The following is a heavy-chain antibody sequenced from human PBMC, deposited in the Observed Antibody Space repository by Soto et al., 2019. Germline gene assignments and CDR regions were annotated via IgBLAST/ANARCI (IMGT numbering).Heavy chain of an antibody. CDR2: IYYSGDT. D-gene: IGHD1-26*01. Sequence: SETLSLTCTVSGGSISGCYWSWIRQPPGKGLEWIGYIYYSGDTNYNPSLKSRVTISVDTSQNQFSLRLSSVTAADTAVYYCARDHSDFSMGYWGQGTLVTVSS. CDR3: ARDHSDFSMGY. CDR1: GGSISGCY. J-gene: IGHJ4*02. V-gene: IGHV4-59*01.